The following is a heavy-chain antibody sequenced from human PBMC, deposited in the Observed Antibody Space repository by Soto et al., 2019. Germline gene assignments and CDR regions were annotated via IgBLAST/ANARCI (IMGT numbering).Heavy chain of an antibody. Sequence: PGGSLRLSCAASGFTFSSYGMHWVRQAPGKGLEWVALISYDGRNKFYVDSLKGRFTISRDNSKNTLYLQMNSLRAEDTAVYYCAKDHNNGPNDYWGQGTLVTVSS. D-gene: IGHD1-20*01. V-gene: IGHV3-30*18. CDR3: AKDHNNGPNDY. CDR2: ISYDGRNK. CDR1: GFTFSSYG. J-gene: IGHJ4*02.